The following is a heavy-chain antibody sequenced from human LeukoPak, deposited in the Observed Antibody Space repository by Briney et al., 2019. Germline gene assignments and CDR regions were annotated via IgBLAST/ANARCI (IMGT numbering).Heavy chain of an antibody. D-gene: IGHD3-22*01. V-gene: IGHV4-59*11. CDR3: ARLVNYGYSDY. J-gene: IGHJ4*02. Sequence: SETLSLTCTVSGGSSSGRYWTWIRQPPGKGLEGIGYIHYDGRTNYNPSFKSRVIISLDTSNNQFSLNLKSVTAADTAAYYCARLVNYGYSDYWGQGTLVTVSS. CDR1: GGSSSGRY. CDR2: IHYDGRT.